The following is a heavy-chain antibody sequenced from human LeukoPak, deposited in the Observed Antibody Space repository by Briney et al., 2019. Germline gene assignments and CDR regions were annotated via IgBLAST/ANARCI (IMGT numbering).Heavy chain of an antibody. V-gene: IGHV4-59*12. CDR2: IHYSRST. CDR1: GGSITSYY. D-gene: IGHD2-2*01. CDR3: ARDTGCSSTSCGYYYGMDV. J-gene: IGHJ6*02. Sequence: SETLSLTCTVSGGSITSYYWSWMRQPPGKGLEWIGYIHYSRSTNYNPSLKSRVTISLDTSKNQFSLKLSSVTAADTAVYYCARDTGCSSTSCGYYYGMDVWGQGTTVTVSS.